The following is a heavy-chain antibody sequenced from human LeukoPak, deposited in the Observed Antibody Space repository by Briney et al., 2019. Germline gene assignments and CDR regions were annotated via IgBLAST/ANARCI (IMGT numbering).Heavy chain of an antibody. CDR1: GFTFSSYA. CDR2: ITSSGSTI. D-gene: IGHD3-9*01. CDR3: ARDSRDILTGYLSGMDV. V-gene: IGHV3-48*03. J-gene: IGHJ6*04. Sequence: GRSLRLSCAASGFTFSSYAMHWVRQAPGKGLEWVSYITSSGSTIYYAASVKGRFTISRDNAKNSLYLQMNSLRAEDTAVYYCARDSRDILTGYLSGMDVWGKGTTVTVSS.